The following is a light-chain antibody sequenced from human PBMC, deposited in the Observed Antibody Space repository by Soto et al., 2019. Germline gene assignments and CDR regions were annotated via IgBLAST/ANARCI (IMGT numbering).Light chain of an antibody. CDR1: QSISSSS. Sequence: EIVLTQSPGTLSLSPGERATLSGRASQSISSSSLAWNKQKPGQAPRLLIHAASSRATGIPDRFSGSGSGTDFTLTISRLEPEDFAVYYCQQYGSSSYTFGQGTQLEIK. CDR2: AAS. V-gene: IGKV3-20*01. CDR3: QQYGSSSYT. J-gene: IGKJ2*01.